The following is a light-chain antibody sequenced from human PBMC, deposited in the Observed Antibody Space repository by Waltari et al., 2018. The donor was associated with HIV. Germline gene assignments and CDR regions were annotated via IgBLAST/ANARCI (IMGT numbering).Light chain of an antibody. CDR3: CSYAGSYTVV. V-gene: IGLV2-11*02. Sequence: DLTQSSSVSVSAVQTARITCTGTSSDVGRYKYVSWYQQHPGKAPQLMHYDVRKRPSGVPDRCSGSKSGNTASLTISGLQAEDEADYYCCSYAGSYTVVFGGGTKLTVL. CDR2: DVR. J-gene: IGLJ2*01. CDR1: SSDVGRYKY.